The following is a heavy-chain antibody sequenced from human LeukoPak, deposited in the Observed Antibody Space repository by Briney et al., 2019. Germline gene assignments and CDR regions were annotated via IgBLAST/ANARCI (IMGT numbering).Heavy chain of an antibody. CDR3: AKDRGSYFNEYYFDY. D-gene: IGHD1-26*01. J-gene: IGHJ4*02. V-gene: IGHV1-8*01. CDR1: GYTFTSYD. Sequence: ASVKVSCKASGYTFTSYDINWVRQATGQGLEWMGWMNPNSGNTGYAQKFQGRVTMTRNTSISTAYMELSSLRSEDTAVYYCAKDRGSYFNEYYFDYWGQGTLVTVSS. CDR2: MNPNSGNT.